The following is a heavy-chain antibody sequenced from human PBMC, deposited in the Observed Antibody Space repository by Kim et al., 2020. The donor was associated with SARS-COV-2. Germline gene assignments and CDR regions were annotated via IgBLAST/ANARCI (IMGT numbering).Heavy chain of an antibody. D-gene: IGHD3-9*01. V-gene: IGHV3-74*01. J-gene: IGHJ3*02. Sequence: GGSLRRSCAASGFAFSRFWMHWVRQAPGKGLVWVSRINSDGSTTSYADSVRGRFTISRDNAKNTLYLQMNSLRAEDTVVYYCASPTYSDILTGHYIDAFDIWGQGTMVTASS. CDR3: ASPTYSDILTGHYIDAFDI. CDR1: GFAFSRFW. CDR2: INSDGSTT.